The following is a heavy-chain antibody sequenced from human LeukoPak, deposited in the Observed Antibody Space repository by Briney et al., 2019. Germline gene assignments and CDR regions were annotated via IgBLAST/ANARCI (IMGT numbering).Heavy chain of an antibody. CDR2: IYYSGST. V-gene: IGHV4-59*01. CDR1: GGSISSYY. J-gene: IGHJ4*02. D-gene: IGHD3-3*01. CDR3: ARLWYYDFSSGYYFDY. Sequence: SETLSLTCTVSGGSISSYYWSWIRQPPGKGLGWIGYIYYSGSTNYNPSLKSRVTVSVDTSKNQFSLRLSSVTAADTAVYYCARLWYYDFSSGYYFDYWGQGTLVTVSS.